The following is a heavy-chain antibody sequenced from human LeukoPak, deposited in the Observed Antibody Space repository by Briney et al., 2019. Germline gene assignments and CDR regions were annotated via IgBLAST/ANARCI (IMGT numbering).Heavy chain of an antibody. CDR2: IKQDGSEK. V-gene: IGHV3-7*03. D-gene: IGHD1-26*01. Sequence: GGSLRLSCAASGFTFSSYWMSWVRQAPGKGLEWVANIKQDGSEKYYVDSVKGRFTISRDNAKNSLYLQMNSLRAEDTAVYYCARGVGATRYYYYYMDVWGKGTTVTISS. CDR3: ARGVGATRYYYYYMDV. CDR1: GFTFSSYW. J-gene: IGHJ6*03.